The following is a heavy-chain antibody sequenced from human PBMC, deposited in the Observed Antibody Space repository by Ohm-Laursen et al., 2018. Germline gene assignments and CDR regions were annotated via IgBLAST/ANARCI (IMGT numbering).Heavy chain of an antibody. D-gene: IGHD1-26*01. V-gene: IGHV1-2*02. CDR1: AYTFTDYY. CDR2: INPNSGGT. CDR3: ARDLEGLEGRDY. Sequence: SVKVSCKASAYTFTDYYMHWVRQAPGQGLEWMGWINPNSGGTSYAQKFQGRVTMTRDTSISTAYMELSSLRSDDTAVYYCARDLEGLEGRDYWGQGTLVTVSS. J-gene: IGHJ4*02.